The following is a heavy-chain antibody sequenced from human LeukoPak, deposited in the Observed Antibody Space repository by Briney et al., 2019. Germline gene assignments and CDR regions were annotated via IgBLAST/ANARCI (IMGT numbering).Heavy chain of an antibody. J-gene: IGHJ4*02. Sequence: GGSLRLPCVVSGIPFSDYYMNWIRQAPGKGLEWISYISSSGSYTDYADSVKGRFTISRDNAKSALYLQMNSLRLEDTAVYYCAAGTAADFWGQGTLVTVSS. CDR3: AAGTAADF. CDR1: GIPFSDYY. CDR2: ISSSGSYT. D-gene: IGHD6-13*01. V-gene: IGHV3-11*03.